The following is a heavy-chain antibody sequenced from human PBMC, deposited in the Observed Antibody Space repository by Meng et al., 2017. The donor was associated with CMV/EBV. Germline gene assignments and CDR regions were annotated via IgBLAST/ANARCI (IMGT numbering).Heavy chain of an antibody. CDR3: ARGLWFGELSPFDY. CDR2: INHSGST. J-gene: IGHJ4*02. D-gene: IGHD3-10*01. Sequence: QVQLQQSAAGLLKPSETLSLTCAVYGGSFSGYYWSWIRQPPGKGLEWIGEINHSGSTNYNPSLKSRVTISVDTSKNQFSLKLSSVTAADTAVYYCARGLWFGELSPFDYWGQGTLVTVSS. V-gene: IGHV4-34*01. CDR1: GGSFSGYY.